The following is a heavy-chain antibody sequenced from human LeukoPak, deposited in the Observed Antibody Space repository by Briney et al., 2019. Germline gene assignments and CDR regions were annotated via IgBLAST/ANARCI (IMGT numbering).Heavy chain of an antibody. Sequence: PGGSLRLSCAASGFTFSSYGMHWVRQAPGKGLEWVAFIRYDGSNKYYADSVKGRFTISRDNSKNTLYLQMNSLRAEDTAVYYCAKDKTFFGSGSSTDYWGQGTLVTVSS. CDR3: AKDKTFFGSGSSTDY. D-gene: IGHD3-10*01. J-gene: IGHJ4*02. CDR2: IRYDGSNK. V-gene: IGHV3-30*02. CDR1: GFTFSSYG.